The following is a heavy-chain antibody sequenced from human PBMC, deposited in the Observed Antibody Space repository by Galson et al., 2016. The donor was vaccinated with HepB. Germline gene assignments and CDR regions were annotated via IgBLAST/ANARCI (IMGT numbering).Heavy chain of an antibody. D-gene: IGHD2-21*01. J-gene: IGHJ4*02. CDR3: ASAYDGDFYWDY. Sequence: QSGAEVKKPGESLKISCKASGYSFAYWIGWVRQMPGKGLEWMGIIFPVNSNIYYTPSFQGQVTISADRSITTAYLQWNNLKASDTGMYYCASAYDGDFYWDYWGQGTLVTVSS. CDR2: IFPVNSNI. V-gene: IGHV5-51*01. CDR1: GYSFAYW.